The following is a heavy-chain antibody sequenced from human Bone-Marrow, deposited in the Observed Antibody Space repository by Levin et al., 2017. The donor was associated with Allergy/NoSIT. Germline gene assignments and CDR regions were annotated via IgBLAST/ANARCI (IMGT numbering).Heavy chain of an antibody. CDR2: INQDASEK. CDR1: GFTLRNNW. CDR3: ARVETAVASPYYWYLDL. Sequence: HSGGSLRLSCTASGFTLRNNWMSWVRQAPGKGLEWVANINQDASEKSYVDSVKGRFTIFRDNAKNSLYLQMNSLRVEDTAVYFCARVETAVASPYYWYLDLWGRGTLITVSS. J-gene: IGHJ2*01. V-gene: IGHV3-7*01. D-gene: IGHD2-2*01.